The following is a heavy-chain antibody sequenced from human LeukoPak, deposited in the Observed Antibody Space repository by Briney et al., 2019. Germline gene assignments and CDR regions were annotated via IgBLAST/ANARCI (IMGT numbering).Heavy chain of an antibody. CDR2: IIPIFGTA. V-gene: IGHV1-69*06. J-gene: IGHJ6*03. D-gene: IGHD2-2*01. Sequence: ASVKVSCKASGGTFSSYAISWVRQAPGPGLEWMGGIIPIFGTANYAQKFQGRVTITADKSTSTAYMELSSLRSEDTAVYYCARVSSSSHYYYYYYMDVWGKGTTVTVSS. CDR1: GGTFSSYA. CDR3: ARVSSSSHYYYYYYMDV.